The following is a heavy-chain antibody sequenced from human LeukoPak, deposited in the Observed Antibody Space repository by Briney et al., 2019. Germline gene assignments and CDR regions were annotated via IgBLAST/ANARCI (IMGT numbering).Heavy chain of an antibody. CDR3: AKDKSVSADYYFDY. D-gene: IGHD3-10*01. CDR2: ISTDGNDK. J-gene: IGHJ4*02. V-gene: IGHV3-30*04. CDR1: GFTFSGYA. Sequence: GGSLRLSCSASGFTFSGYAMHWVRQAPGKGLEWLTVISTDGNDKHYADSVKGRFTVARDNSKNTLLLQMNNVRTEDTAVYYCAKDKSVSADYYFDYWGQGTLVTVSS.